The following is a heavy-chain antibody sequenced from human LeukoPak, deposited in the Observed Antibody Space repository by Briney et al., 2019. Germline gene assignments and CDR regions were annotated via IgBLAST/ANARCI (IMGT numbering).Heavy chain of an antibody. J-gene: IGHJ4*02. CDR3: AREKIQLMNYFDY. D-gene: IGHD5-18*01. Sequence: SETLSLTCTVSGGSISSGDYYWSWIRQPPGEGLEWIGYIYYSGSTYYSPSLKSRVTISVDTSKNQFSLKLSSVTAADTAVYYCAREKIQLMNYFDYWGQGTLVTVSS. CDR2: IYYSGST. CDR1: GGSISSGDYY. V-gene: IGHV4-30-4*01.